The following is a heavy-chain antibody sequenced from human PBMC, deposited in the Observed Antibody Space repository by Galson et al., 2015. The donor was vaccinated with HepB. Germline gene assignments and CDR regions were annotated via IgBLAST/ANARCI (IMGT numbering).Heavy chain of an antibody. CDR3: ARDRSHSLDY. Sequence: SVKVSCKASGYTFSDYGITWVRQAPGQGLEWMGWISTHSGDTNYARRLQGRLTLTTDTSASIAYMELRRLTSDDTAVYYCARDRSHSLDYWGQGTLVTVSS. D-gene: IGHD6-6*01. CDR2: ISTHSGDT. J-gene: IGHJ4*02. CDR1: GYTFSDYG. V-gene: IGHV1-18*01.